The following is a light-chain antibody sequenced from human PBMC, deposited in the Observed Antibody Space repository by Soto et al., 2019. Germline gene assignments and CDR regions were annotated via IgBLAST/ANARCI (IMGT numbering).Light chain of an antibody. J-gene: IGLJ1*01. CDR2: NNN. Sequence: QSVLPQPPSASAPPGQRVTISCSGGSSNIGDNPVNWYQHLPGAAPTLLICNNNQRPSGVPDRFSGSKSGASASLAISGLRSEDEADYYCSTWDDTLDAYVFGTGTKLTVL. CDR3: STWDDTLDAYV. V-gene: IGLV1-44*01. CDR1: SSNIGDNP.